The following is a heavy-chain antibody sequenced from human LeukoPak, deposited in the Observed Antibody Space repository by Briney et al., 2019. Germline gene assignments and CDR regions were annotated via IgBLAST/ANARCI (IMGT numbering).Heavy chain of an antibody. CDR3: ARGDHNWNYYYYYGMDV. D-gene: IGHD1-20*01. Sequence: PSETLSLTCAVYGGSFSGYYWSWIRQPPGKGLEWIGEINHSGSTNYNPSLKSRVTISVDTSKNQFSLKLSSVTAADTAVYYCARGDHNWNYYYYYGMDVWGQGTLVTVSS. J-gene: IGHJ6*02. CDR2: INHSGST. CDR1: GGSFSGYY. V-gene: IGHV4-34*01.